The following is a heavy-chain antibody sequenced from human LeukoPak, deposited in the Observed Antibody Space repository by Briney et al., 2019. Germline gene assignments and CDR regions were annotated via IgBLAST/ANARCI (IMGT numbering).Heavy chain of an antibody. CDR2: ISYDGSNK. V-gene: IGHV3-30*18. J-gene: IGHJ4*02. CDR3: AKARSIDYGDYVLDY. CDR1: GXTFSSYG. Sequence: GRSLRLSCAASGXTFSSYGVHWVRQAPGKGLEWVAVISYDGSNKYYADSVKGRFTISRDNSKNTLYLQMNSLRAEDTAVYYCAKARSIDYGDYVLDYWGQGTVVTVSS. D-gene: IGHD4-17*01.